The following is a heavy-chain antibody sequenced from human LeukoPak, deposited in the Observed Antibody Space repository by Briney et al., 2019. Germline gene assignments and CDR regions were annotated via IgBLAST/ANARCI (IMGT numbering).Heavy chain of an antibody. D-gene: IGHD2-2*01. J-gene: IGHJ3*02. CDR2: INHSGNT. CDR3: ARQYCRSISCYFDI. V-gene: IGHV4-34*01. CDR1: GESFSGYH. Sequence: PSETLSLTCGVYGESFSGYHWSWIRQPPGKGLEWIGEINHSGNTNHNPSLKSRVTISVDTSKNQFSLKLNSVTAADTAVYYCARQYCRSISCYFDIWGQGTMVTVSS.